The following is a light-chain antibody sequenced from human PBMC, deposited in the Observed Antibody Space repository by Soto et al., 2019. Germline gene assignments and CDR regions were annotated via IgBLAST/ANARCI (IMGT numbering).Light chain of an antibody. Sequence: IQMTQSPSSLSASVGDRVTISCRASQHISIYLNWYQQKPGKAPQLLIYTASSLEGGVPSRVSGRGSGTDFTRTISSLQPADPATYYCQQSYSNFVTCGPGTKVDV. CDR1: QHISIY. CDR2: TAS. V-gene: IGKV1-39*01. CDR3: QQSYSNFVT. J-gene: IGKJ3*01.